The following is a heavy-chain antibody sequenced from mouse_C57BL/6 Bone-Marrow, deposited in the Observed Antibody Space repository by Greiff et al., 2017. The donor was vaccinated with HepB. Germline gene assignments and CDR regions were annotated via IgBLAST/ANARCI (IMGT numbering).Heavy chain of an antibody. D-gene: IGHD2-4*01. CDR1: GYSFTGYY. CDR2: INPSTGGT. Sequence: EVQLQQSGPELVKPGASVKISCKASGYSFTGYYMNWVKQSPEKSLEWIGEINPSTGGTTYNQKFKAKATLTVDKSSSTAYMQLKSLTSEDSAVYYCARNDYRYAMDYWGQGTSVTVSS. J-gene: IGHJ4*01. V-gene: IGHV1-42*01. CDR3: ARNDYRYAMDY.